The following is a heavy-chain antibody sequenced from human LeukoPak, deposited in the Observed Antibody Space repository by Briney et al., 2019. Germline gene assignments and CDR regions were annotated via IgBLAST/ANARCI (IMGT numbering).Heavy chain of an antibody. J-gene: IGHJ4*02. D-gene: IGHD5-24*01. CDR1: GGSFSGYY. V-gene: IGHV4-34*01. CDR3: ARDRSEMAYDY. Sequence: TSETLSLTCAVYGGSFSGYYWSWIRQPPGKGLEWIGEINHSGSTNYNPSLKSRVTISVDTSKNQFSLKLSSVTAADTAVYYCARDRSEMAYDYWGQGTLVTVSS. CDR2: INHSGST.